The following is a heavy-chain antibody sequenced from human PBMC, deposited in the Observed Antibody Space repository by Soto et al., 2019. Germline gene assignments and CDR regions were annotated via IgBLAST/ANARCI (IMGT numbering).Heavy chain of an antibody. CDR3: ARELGYCSGGSCYRGVDWFDP. CDR1: GGTFSSYA. J-gene: IGHJ5*02. V-gene: IGHV1-69*06. CDR2: IIPIFGTA. D-gene: IGHD2-15*01. Sequence: WASVKVSFKASGGTFSSYAISWVRQAPGQGLEWMGGIIPIFGTANYAQKFQGRVTITADKSTSTAYMELSSLRSEDTAVYYCARELGYCSGGSCYRGVDWFDPWGQGTLVTVSS.